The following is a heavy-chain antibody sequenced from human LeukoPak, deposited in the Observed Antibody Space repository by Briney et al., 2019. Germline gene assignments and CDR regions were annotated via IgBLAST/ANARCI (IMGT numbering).Heavy chain of an antibody. CDR2: IWYDGSNK. J-gene: IGHJ6*03. CDR3: ARDAIEQQGTVYYYYMDV. CDR1: GFTFSSYG. D-gene: IGHD6-13*01. V-gene: IGHV3-33*01. Sequence: GRSLRLSCAASGFTFSSYGMHWVRQAPGKGLEWVAVIWYDGSNKYYADSVKGRFTISRDNSKNTLYLQMNSLRAEDTAVYYCARDAIEQQGTVYYYYMDVWGKGTTVTVSS.